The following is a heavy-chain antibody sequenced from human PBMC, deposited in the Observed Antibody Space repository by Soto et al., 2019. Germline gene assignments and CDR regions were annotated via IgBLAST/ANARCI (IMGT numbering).Heavy chain of an antibody. CDR3: ARRYGGNLEY. CDR1: GGSKSNFY. V-gene: IGHV4-59*08. Sequence: QVQLQESGPGLVKPSETLSLTCTVSGGSKSNFYWSWIRQPPGKGLEWIGYIYYSGSTNYNPSLKSRVTISVDTSKNQFSLKLSSVTAADTAVYFCARRYGGNLEYWGQGTLLTVSS. D-gene: IGHD1-26*01. J-gene: IGHJ4*02. CDR2: IYYSGST.